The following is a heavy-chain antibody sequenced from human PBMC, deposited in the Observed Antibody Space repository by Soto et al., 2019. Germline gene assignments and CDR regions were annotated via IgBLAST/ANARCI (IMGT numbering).Heavy chain of an antibody. V-gene: IGHV1-3*01. CDR3: ARQDRITRFLGPRLKIDAFDI. D-gene: IGHD3-10*01. CDR2: INAGNGNT. CDR1: GYTFTSYA. Sequence: ASVKVSCKASGYTFTSYAMHWVRQAPGQRLEWMGWINAGNGNTKYSQKFQGSVTITRDTSASTAYMELSSLRSEDTAVYYCARQDRITRFLGPRLKIDAFDIWGQGTRVTV. J-gene: IGHJ3*02.